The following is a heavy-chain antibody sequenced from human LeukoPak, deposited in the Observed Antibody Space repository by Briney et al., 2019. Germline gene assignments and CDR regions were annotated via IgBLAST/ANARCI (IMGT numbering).Heavy chain of an antibody. CDR3: ARLGYDSSGYRTYYSDY. V-gene: IGHV5-51*03. J-gene: IGHJ4*02. CDR1: GYSFTSYW. Sequence: GESLKISCKGSGYSFTSYWIGWVPQMPGKGLEWMGIIYPGDSDTRYSPSFQGQVTISADKSISTAYLQWSSLKASDTAMYYCARLGYDSSGYRTYYSDYWGQGTLVTVSS. CDR2: IYPGDSDT. D-gene: IGHD3-22*01.